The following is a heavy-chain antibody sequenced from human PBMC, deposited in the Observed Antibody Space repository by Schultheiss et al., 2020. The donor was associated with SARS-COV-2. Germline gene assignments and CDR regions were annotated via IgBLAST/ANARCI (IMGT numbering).Heavy chain of an antibody. CDR2: INSDGSST. J-gene: IGHJ5*02. CDR3: ARVGGGSEGWFDP. V-gene: IGHV3-74*01. D-gene: IGHD2-15*01. CDR1: GFTCSTYA. Sequence: GGSLRLSCAASGFTCSTYAMKWVRQAPGKGLERVSRINSDGSSTSYADSVKGRFTISRDNSKDTLFLQMSSLGAEDTAVYYCARVGGGSEGWFDPWGQGTLVTVSS.